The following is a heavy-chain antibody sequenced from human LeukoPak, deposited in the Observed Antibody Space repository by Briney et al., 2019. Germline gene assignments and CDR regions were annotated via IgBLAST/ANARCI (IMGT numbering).Heavy chain of an antibody. V-gene: IGHV3-23*01. J-gene: IGHJ4*02. D-gene: IGHD5-18*01. Sequence: GGSLRLSCAASGFTFSSYAMSWVRQAPGKGLEWVSAISDSGGSTYYADSVKGRFTISRDNSKNTLYLQMNSLRAEDTAVYYCAKARGLWLIGSSPTDYWGQGTLVTVSS. CDR2: ISDSGGST. CDR1: GFTFSSYA. CDR3: AKARGLWLIGSSPTDY.